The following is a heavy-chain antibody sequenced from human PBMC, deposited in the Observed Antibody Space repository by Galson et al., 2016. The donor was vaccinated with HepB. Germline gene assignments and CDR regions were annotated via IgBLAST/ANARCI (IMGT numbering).Heavy chain of an antibody. CDR2: INTGNGDT. J-gene: IGHJ4*02. CDR1: GYTFTNFP. D-gene: IGHD6-19*01. CDR3: VRDPVRGWAPFDY. Sequence: SCKASGYTFTNFPINWVRQAPGQRLEWMGWINTGNGDTRYSQSFQGRATITRDTSASTAYMELNTLTSEDTAVYYCVRDPVRGWAPFDYWGQGTLVTVSS. V-gene: IGHV1-3*04.